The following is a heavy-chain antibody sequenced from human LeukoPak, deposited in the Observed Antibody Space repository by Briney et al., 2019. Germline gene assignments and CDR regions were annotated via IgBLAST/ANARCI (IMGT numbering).Heavy chain of an antibody. CDR1: GFTLSSYS. D-gene: IGHD1-26*01. CDR3: ATRPASETYYAVFDY. CDR2: ITGSGGST. J-gene: IGHJ4*02. V-gene: IGHV3-23*01. Sequence: GSLRLSCAASGFTLSSYSMNWVRQAPGKGLEWVSGITGSGGSTYHAESVKGRFTISRDNSKNTLYLEMNSLRAEDTAVYFCATRPASETYYAVFDYWGQGTLVTVSS.